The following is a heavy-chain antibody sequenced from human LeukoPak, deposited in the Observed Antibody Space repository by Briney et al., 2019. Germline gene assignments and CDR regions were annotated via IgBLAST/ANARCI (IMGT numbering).Heavy chain of an antibody. D-gene: IGHD2-8*02. CDR3: ARAVVYATNWFDP. CDR1: GNSISSGYY. V-gene: IGHV4-38-2*02. J-gene: IGHJ5*02. CDR2: IYHSGST. Sequence: SETLSLTCTVSGNSISSGYYWGWIRQPPGKGLEWIGSIYHSGSTYYNPSLKSRVTISVDTSKNQFSLKLSSVTAADTAVYYCARAVVYATNWFDPWGQGTLVTVSS.